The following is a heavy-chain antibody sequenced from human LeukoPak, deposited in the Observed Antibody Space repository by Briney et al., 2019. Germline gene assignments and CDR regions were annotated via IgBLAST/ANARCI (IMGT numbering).Heavy chain of an antibody. Sequence: GGSLRLSCEASGFIFRIHAMSWVRQAPGKGLEWVSAISGSGGSTYYADSVKGRFTISRDNSKNTLYLQMNSLRAEDTAVYYCVKEGNDFWSGYPYYFDYWGQGTLVTVSS. V-gene: IGHV3-23*01. CDR3: VKEGNDFWSGYPYYFDY. D-gene: IGHD3-3*01. CDR1: GFIFRIHA. CDR2: ISGSGGST. J-gene: IGHJ4*02.